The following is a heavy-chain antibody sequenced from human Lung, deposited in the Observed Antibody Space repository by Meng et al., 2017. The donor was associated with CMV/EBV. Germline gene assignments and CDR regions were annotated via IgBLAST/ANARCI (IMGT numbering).Heavy chain of an antibody. D-gene: IGHD4-11*01. Sequence: SCAGSGFTFSSHSMNWVRQAPGKGLEWVSSISTSSSYIYYADSVKGRFTVSRDNARKSLYLEMNSLRAEDTAVYYCAREKSNYGDHYFDFWGQGAXVTVSS. CDR2: ISTSSSYI. CDR1: GFTFSSHS. V-gene: IGHV3-21*01. CDR3: AREKSNYGDHYFDF. J-gene: IGHJ4*02.